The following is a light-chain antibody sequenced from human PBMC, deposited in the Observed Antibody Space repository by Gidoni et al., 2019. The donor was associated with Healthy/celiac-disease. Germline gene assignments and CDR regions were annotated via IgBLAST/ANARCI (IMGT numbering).Light chain of an antibody. CDR2: GNS. J-gene: IGLJ2*01. CDR1: SSNIGAGYD. V-gene: IGLV1-40*01. CDR3: QSYDSSLSGVV. Sequence: QSVLTQPPSVSGAPGQTVTISCTGRSSNIGAGYDVHWYQQLPGTSPKLLIYGNSHRPSGVPDRFSGSKSGTSASLAITGLQAEDEADYYCQSYDSSLSGVVFGGGTKLTVL.